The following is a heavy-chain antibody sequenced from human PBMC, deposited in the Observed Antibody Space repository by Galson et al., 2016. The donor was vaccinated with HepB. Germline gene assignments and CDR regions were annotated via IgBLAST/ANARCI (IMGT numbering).Heavy chain of an antibody. CDR3: ARDLDYKYYFDY. Sequence: TLSLTCTVSDGSISSGDYYWGWIRQNPGKGLEWIGYIYYTGTTFYNPSLKSRVTISVDTSKNQFSLKLSSVTAADTAVYYCARDLDYKYYFDYWGQGTLVTVSS. CDR1: DGSISSGDYY. D-gene: IGHD4-11*01. J-gene: IGHJ4*02. V-gene: IGHV4-31*03. CDR2: IYYTGTT.